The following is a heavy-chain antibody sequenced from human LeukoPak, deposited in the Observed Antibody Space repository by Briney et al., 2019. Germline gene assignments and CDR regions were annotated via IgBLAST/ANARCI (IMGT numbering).Heavy chain of an antibody. CDR1: GVTFSSYA. V-gene: IGHV3-23*01. J-gene: IGHJ4*02. D-gene: IGHD6-13*01. CDR2: ISGSGGST. Sequence: GGSLRLSCAASGVTFSSYAMSWVRQAPGKGLEWVSAISGSGGSTYYADSVKGRFTISRDNSKNTLYLQMNSLRAEDTAVYYCAKDWGAGCSSSWGLHPHSFFDYLGQGTLATVSS. CDR3: AKDWGAGCSSSWGLHPHSFFDY.